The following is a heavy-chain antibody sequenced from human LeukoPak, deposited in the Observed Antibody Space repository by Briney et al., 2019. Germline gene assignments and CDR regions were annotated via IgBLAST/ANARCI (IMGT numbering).Heavy chain of an antibody. D-gene: IGHD4-17*01. CDR1: GGSFSGYY. V-gene: IGHV4-34*01. J-gene: IGHJ5*02. CDR2: INHSGST. CDR3: ARDYGDYAVNWFDP. Sequence: PSETLSLTCAVYGGSFSGYYWSWIRQPPGKGLEWIGEINHSGSTNYNPSLKSRVTISVDTSKNQFSLKLSSVTAAVTAVYYCARDYGDYAVNWFDPWGQGTLVTVSS.